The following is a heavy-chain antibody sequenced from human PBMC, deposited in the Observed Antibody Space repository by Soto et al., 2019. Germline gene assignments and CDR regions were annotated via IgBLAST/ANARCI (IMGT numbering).Heavy chain of an antibody. CDR2: ISGSGGST. CDR1: GFTFSSYA. CDR3: AKVRNTVAALLGMDAFDI. J-gene: IGHJ3*02. D-gene: IGHD6-19*01. Sequence: PGGSLRLSCAASGFTFSSYAMSWVRQAPGKGLEWVSAISGSGGSTYYADSVKGRFTISRDNSKNTLYLQMNSLRAEDTAVYYCAKVRNTVAALLGMDAFDIWGQGTMVTVSS. V-gene: IGHV3-23*01.